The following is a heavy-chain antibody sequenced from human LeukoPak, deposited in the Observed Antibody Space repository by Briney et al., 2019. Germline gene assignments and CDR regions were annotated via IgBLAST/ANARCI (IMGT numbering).Heavy chain of an antibody. Sequence: PSQTLSLTCTVSGGSISSGGYYWSWIRQHPGKGLEWIGYIYYSGSTYYNPSLKGRVTISVDTSKNQFSLKLSSVTAADTAVYYCASVVRGVIITNHWGQGTLVTVSS. CDR3: ASVVRGVIITNH. CDR1: GGSISSGGYY. J-gene: IGHJ4*02. D-gene: IGHD3-10*01. CDR2: IYYSGST. V-gene: IGHV4-31*03.